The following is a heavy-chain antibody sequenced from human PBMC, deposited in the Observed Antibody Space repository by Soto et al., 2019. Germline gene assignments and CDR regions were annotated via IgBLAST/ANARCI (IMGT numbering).Heavy chain of an antibody. J-gene: IGHJ4*02. CDR1: GGAINSVDYY. CDR3: ARDRGWFYFDY. CDR2: IYYSGST. D-gene: IGHD3-10*01. Sequence: SETLSLTCIVSGGAINSVDYYWSWIRQPPGKGLEWIAYIYYSGSTYYNPSLKSRLTMSVDTSKNQFSMRLSSVTAADTAVYYCARDRGWFYFDYWGQGTLVTVSS. V-gene: IGHV4-30-4*01.